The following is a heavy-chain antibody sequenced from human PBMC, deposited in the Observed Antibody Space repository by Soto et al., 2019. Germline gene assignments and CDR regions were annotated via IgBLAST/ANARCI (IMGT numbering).Heavy chain of an antibody. V-gene: IGHV3-30*18. Sequence: PGGSLRLSCAASGFTFSSYGMHWVRQAPGKGLEWVAVISYDGSNKYYADSVKGRFTISRDNSKNTLYLQMNSLRAEDTAVYYCAKDILTGYLYYYGMDVWGQGTTVTVSS. CDR3: AKDILTGYLYYYGMDV. CDR1: GFTFSSYG. J-gene: IGHJ6*02. CDR2: ISYDGSNK. D-gene: IGHD3-9*01.